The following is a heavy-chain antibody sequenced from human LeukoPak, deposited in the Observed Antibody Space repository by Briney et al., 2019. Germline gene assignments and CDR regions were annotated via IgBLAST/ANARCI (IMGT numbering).Heavy chain of an antibody. CDR2: IIPIFGIA. CDR3: ARDRPGSSSWYYFDY. J-gene: IGHJ4*02. CDR1: GGTFSSYA. V-gene: IGHV1-69*04. D-gene: IGHD6-13*01. Sequence: SVTVSCKASGGTFSSYAISWVRQAPGQGLEWMGRIIPIFGIANYAQKFQGRVTITADKSTSTAYMELSSLRSEDTAVYYCARDRPGSSSWYYFDYWGQGTLVTVSS.